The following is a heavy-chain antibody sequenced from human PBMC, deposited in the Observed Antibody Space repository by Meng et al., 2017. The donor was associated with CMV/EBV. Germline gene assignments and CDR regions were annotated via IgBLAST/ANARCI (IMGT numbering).Heavy chain of an antibody. CDR3: VKDQGEVEYYYGSVEYTPDDYYFDY. V-gene: IGHV3-30*02. J-gene: IGHJ4*02. Sequence: GGSLRLSCAASGFTFSSYGMHWVRQAPGKGLEWVAFIRYDGSNKYYADSVKGRFTISRDNSKNTLYLQMNSLRAEDTAVYYCVKDQGEVEYYYGSVEYTPDDYYFDYWGQGTLVTVSS. CDR2: IRYDGSNK. CDR1: GFTFSSYG. D-gene: IGHD3-10*01.